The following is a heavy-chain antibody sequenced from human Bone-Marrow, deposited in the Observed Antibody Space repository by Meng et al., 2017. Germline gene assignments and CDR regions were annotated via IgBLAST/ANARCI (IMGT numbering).Heavy chain of an antibody. D-gene: IGHD2/OR15-2a*01. CDR3: ASGLWINDFDT. Sequence: LPAGGEGMAHRSQTLSLACTVSGDSLASGGYYWTWIRQHPGKGLEWIGYNNYSGSTSYNPSLKNRLSRSIDTSKNQFSLKLSSVTAADTAMYYCASGLWINDFDTWGQGTVVTVSS. V-gene: IGHV4-31*02. CDR1: GDSLASGGYY. J-gene: IGHJ3*02. CDR2: NNYSGST.